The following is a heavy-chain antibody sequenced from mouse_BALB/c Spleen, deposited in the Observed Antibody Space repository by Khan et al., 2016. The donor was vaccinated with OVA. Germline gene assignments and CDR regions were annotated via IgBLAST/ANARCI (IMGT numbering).Heavy chain of an antibody. CDR2: INPSTDYT. J-gene: IGHJ2*01. CDR3: TRVSNSYGSTFDY. D-gene: IGHD1-1*01. Sequence: QVQLQQSGAELAKPGASVKMSCKASGYSFVNYWIHWVKQRPGQGLEWIGYINPSTDYTEYNQKFKEKATLTADKSSSTAYMQLSSLTSEDSAVXHCTRVSNSYGSTFDYWGQGTTRPVSS. CDR1: GYSFVNYW. V-gene: IGHV1-7*01.